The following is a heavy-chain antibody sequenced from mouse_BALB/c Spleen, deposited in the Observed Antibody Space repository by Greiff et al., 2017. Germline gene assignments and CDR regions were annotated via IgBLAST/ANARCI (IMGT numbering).Heavy chain of an antibody. D-gene: IGHD2-4*01. Sequence: VQLQQSGAELVMPGASVKMSCKASGYTFTDYWMHWVKQRPGQGLEWIGAIDTSDSYTSYNQKFKGKATLTVDESSSTAYMQLSSLTSEDSAVYYCARRGIYYDYDEGFAYWGQGTLVTVSA. V-gene: IGHV1-69*01. CDR1: GYTFTDYW. J-gene: IGHJ3*01. CDR2: IDTSDSYT. CDR3: ARRGIYYDYDEGFAY.